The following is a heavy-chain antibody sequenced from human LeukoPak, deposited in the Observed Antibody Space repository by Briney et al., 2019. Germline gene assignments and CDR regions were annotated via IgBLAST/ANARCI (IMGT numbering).Heavy chain of an antibody. CDR3: ARDPYYYDSSGYYSGVDY. CDR2: ISSNGGST. Sequence: GGSLRLSCAASGFTFSSYAMHWVRRAPGKGLEYVSAISSNGGSTYYANSVKGRFTISRDNSKNTLYLQMGSLRAEDMAVYYCARDPYYYDSSGYYSGVDYWGQGALVTVSS. V-gene: IGHV3-64*01. J-gene: IGHJ4*02. D-gene: IGHD3-22*01. CDR1: GFTFSSYA.